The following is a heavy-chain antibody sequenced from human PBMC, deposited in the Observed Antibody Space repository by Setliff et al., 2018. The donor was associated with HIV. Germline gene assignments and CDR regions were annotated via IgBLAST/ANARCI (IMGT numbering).Heavy chain of an antibody. CDR3: ARGKGVGGVIITGGLDV. Sequence: ASVKVSCKASATFTNVDIHWLRRATGQGLGWMGWMNPNSGVSGYRQKFQGRVTMTRDTSISTAYMELSSLTSEDTAVYYCARGKGVGGVIITGGLDVWGKGTTVTVSS. V-gene: IGHV1-8*01. J-gene: IGHJ6*04. CDR2: MNPNSGVS. D-gene: IGHD3-10*01. CDR1: ATFTNVD.